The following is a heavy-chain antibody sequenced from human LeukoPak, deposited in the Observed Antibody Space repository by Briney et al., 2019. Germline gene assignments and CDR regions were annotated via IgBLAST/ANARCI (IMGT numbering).Heavy chain of an antibody. CDR2: IWYDGSDK. V-gene: IGHV3-33*06. D-gene: IGHD2-8*01. CDR1: GFTFSSYG. CDR3: AKDPYCTNGVCPPNFDY. J-gene: IGHJ4*02. Sequence: GGSLRLSCAASGFTFSSYGMHWVRQAPGKGLEWVAVIWYDGSDKYYTDSVKGRFTISRDNSKNTLYLQMNSLRAEDTAVYYCAKDPYCTNGVCPPNFDYWGQGTLVTVSS.